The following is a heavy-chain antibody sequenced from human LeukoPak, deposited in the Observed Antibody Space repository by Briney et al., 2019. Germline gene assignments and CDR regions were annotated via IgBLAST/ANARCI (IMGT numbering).Heavy chain of an antibody. D-gene: IGHD3-10*01. CDR3: AKDTLWFGELSSYMDV. Sequence: GGSLRLSCAASGFTFSSYSMNWVRQAPGKGLEWVSSISSSSSYIYYADSVKGRFTISRDNAKNSLYLQMNSLRAEDTAVYYCAKDTLWFGELSSYMDVWGKGTTVTISS. CDR1: GFTFSSYS. J-gene: IGHJ6*03. V-gene: IGHV3-21*01. CDR2: ISSSSSYI.